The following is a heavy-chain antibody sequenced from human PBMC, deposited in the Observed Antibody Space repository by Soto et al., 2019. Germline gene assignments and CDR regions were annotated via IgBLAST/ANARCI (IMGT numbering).Heavy chain of an antibody. CDR1: GGSISSYY. Sequence: SETLSLTCTVSGGSISSYYWSWIRQPAGKGLEWIGRIYTSGSTNYNPSLKSRVTMSVDTSKNQFSLKLTSVTAADTAVYFCARATRDYGDYGYFDSWGQGTLVTVSS. CDR3: ARATRDYGDYGYFDS. CDR2: IYTSGST. V-gene: IGHV4-4*07. D-gene: IGHD4-17*01. J-gene: IGHJ4*02.